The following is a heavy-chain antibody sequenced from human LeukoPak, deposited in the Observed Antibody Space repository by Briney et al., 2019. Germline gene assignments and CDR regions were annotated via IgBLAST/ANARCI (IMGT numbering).Heavy chain of an antibody. CDR1: GFTFNIYA. V-gene: IGHV3-23*01. CDR3: AKGSYSSAWSDFDY. Sequence: GGSLRLSCAASGFTFNIYAMSWVRQAPGKGLEWVSAISGRGTTYYADSVKGRFTISRDDSKNTVYLQLNSLRVGDTAVYYCAKGSYSSAWSDFDYWGQGALVTVSS. CDR2: ISGRGTT. J-gene: IGHJ4*02. D-gene: IGHD6-19*01.